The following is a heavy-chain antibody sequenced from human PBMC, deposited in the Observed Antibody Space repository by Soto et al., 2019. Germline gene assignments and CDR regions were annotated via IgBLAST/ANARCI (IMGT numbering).Heavy chain of an antibody. J-gene: IGHJ3*02. Sequence: ASVKGSCKASGYTFTGYYMHWVRQAPGQGLEWMGWINPNSGGTNYAQKFQGWVTMTRDTSISTAYMELSRLRSDDTAVYYCARSTYYDFWSGYSGPFDIWGQGTMVTVSS. CDR1: GYTFTGYY. CDR3: ARSTYYDFWSGYSGPFDI. D-gene: IGHD3-3*01. V-gene: IGHV1-2*04. CDR2: INPNSGGT.